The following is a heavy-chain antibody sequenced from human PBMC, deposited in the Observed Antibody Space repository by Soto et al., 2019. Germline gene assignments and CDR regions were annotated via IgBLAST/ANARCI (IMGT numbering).Heavy chain of an antibody. D-gene: IGHD2-15*01. CDR2: ISYDGNNK. CDR1: GFTFSSYA. CDR3: ARAGCDGGSCYTLVGLRYGMDV. Sequence: QVQLVESGGGVVQPGRSLRLSCAASGFTFSSYAMYWVRQAPGKGLEWVAVISYDGNNKYYADSVKGLLTIARDNSKNTLYLQMNSLRTEDMAVYYCARAGCDGGSCYTLVGLRYGMDVWGQGTTVTVSS. V-gene: IGHV3-30-3*01. J-gene: IGHJ6*02.